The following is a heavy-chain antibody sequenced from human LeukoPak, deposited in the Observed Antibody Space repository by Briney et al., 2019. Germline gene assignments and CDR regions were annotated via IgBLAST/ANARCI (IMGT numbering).Heavy chain of an antibody. CDR3: AKGFYDSSGYYPALDAFDI. CDR2: ISGSGGST. D-gene: IGHD3-22*01. J-gene: IGHJ3*02. V-gene: IGHV3-23*01. CDR1: GFTFSSYA. Sequence: PGGSLRLSCAASGFTFSSYAMSWVRQAPGKGLECVSAISGSGGSTYYADSVKGRFTISRDNSKNTLYLQVNSLRAEDTAVYYCAKGFYDSSGYYPALDAFDIWGQGTMVTVSS.